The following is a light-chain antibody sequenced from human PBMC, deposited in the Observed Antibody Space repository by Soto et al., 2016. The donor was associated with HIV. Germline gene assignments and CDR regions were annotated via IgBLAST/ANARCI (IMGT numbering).Light chain of an antibody. Sequence: DIQMTQSPSSLSGSIGDRVSITCRASQDIYNYLAWYQQKPGKVPRLLISTAMNLESGVPSRFRGSGSGTEFTLTISSLQPEDFATYYCLQHNTYPRTFGQGTRVDVK. CDR3: LQHNTYPRT. CDR1: QDIYNY. CDR2: TAM. J-gene: IGKJ1*01. V-gene: IGKV1-27*01.